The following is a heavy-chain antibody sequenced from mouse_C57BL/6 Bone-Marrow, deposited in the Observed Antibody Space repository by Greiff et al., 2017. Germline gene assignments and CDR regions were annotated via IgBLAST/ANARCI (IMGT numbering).Heavy chain of an antibody. Sequence: VQLQQPGAELVKPGASVKLSCKASGYTFTSYWMHWVKQRPGQGLEWIGMIHPNSGSTNYNEKFKSKATLTVDKSSSTAYMQLSSLTSEDSAVEYCAREVLRVAMDYWGQGTSVTVSS. V-gene: IGHV1-64*01. J-gene: IGHJ4*01. CDR1: GYTFTSYW. CDR2: IHPNSGST. D-gene: IGHD1-1*01. CDR3: AREVLRVAMDY.